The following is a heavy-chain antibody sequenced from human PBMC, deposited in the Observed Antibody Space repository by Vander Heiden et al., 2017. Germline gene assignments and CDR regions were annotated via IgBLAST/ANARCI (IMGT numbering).Heavy chain of an antibody. CDR1: GGTFSSYA. D-gene: IGHD3-3*01. CDR2: IIPIFGRA. V-gene: IGHV1-69*01. J-gene: IGHJ4*02. CDR3: ASPSIRFLEWLLLNY. Sequence: QVQLVQSGAEVKKPGSSVKVSCKASGGTFSSYALSWVRPAPGQGLEWMGGIIPIFGRANYAQKFQGRGTITADESTSTAYMELSSLRSEDAAVYYCASPSIRFLEWLLLNYWGQGTLVTVSS.